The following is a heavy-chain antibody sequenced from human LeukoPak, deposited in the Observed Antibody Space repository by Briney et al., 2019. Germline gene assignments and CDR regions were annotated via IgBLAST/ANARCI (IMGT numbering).Heavy chain of an antibody. D-gene: IGHD3-10*01. V-gene: IGHV4-34*01. CDR2: INHSGST. J-gene: IGHJ4*02. Sequence: PSETLSLTCAVYGGSFSGYYWSWIGQPPGKGLEWIGEINHSGSTSYNPSLKSRVTISVDTSKNQFSLKLSSVTAADTAVYYCARGPLNYGSGRNDYWGQGTLVTVSS. CDR3: ARGPLNYGSGRNDY. CDR1: GGSFSGYY.